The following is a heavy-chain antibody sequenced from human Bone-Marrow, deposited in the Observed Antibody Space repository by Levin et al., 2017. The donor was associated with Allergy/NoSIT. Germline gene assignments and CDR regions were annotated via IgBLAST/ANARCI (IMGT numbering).Heavy chain of an antibody. CDR3: ARGETSGYSYGYVYYFDY. Sequence: GESLKISCKASGYTFTSYDINWVRQATGQGLEWMGWMNPNSGNTGYAQKFQGRVTMTRNTSISTAYMELSSLRSEDTAVYYCARGETSGYSYGYVYYFDYWGQGTLVTVSS. J-gene: IGHJ4*02. CDR1: GYTFTSYD. CDR2: MNPNSGNT. D-gene: IGHD5-18*01. V-gene: IGHV1-8*01.